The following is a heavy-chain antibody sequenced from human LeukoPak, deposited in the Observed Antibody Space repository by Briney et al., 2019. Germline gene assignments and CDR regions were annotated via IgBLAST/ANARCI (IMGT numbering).Heavy chain of an antibody. Sequence: SETLSLTCAVSGGSISSGGYSWSWIRQPPGKGLEWIGYIYHSGSTYYNPSLKSRVTISVDRSKNQFSLKLSSVTSADTAVYYCARERHYTMDVWGQGTTVTVSS. D-gene: IGHD3-10*01. CDR3: ARERHYTMDV. V-gene: IGHV4-30-2*01. CDR1: GGSISSGGYS. CDR2: IYHSGST. J-gene: IGHJ6*02.